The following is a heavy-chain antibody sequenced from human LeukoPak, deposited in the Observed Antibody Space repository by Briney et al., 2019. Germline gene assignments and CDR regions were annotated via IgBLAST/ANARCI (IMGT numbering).Heavy chain of an antibody. CDR3: AKNRGANYYNYYMDV. CDR2: IGGVGRDT. V-gene: IGHV3-23*01. Sequence: GGSLRLSCAACGFTFSTYAMRCVRQAPGKGLEGRSTIGGVGRDTFYADSVKGRFTVSRDNSKNTLYLQMSSLRAEDTAVYFCAKNRGANYYNYYMDVWGKGTTVTVSS. J-gene: IGHJ6*03. D-gene: IGHD4/OR15-4a*01. CDR1: GFTFSTYA.